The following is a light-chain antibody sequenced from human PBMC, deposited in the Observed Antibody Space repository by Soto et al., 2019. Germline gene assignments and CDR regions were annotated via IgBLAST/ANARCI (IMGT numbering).Light chain of an antibody. CDR2: DVS. Sequence: QSVLTQPASVSGSPGQSITISCTGTTSDVGRYNYVSWYQQRPGKAPKLIIYDVSNRPSGVSNRFSGSKSGNTASLTISGLQVEDEADYYCNSYTSSSTYVFGTGTKVTVL. CDR3: NSYTSSSTYV. CDR1: TSDVGRYNY. J-gene: IGLJ1*01. V-gene: IGLV2-14*01.